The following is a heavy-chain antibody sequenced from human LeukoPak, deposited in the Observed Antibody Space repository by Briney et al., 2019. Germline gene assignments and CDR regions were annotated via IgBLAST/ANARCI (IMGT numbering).Heavy chain of an antibody. D-gene: IGHD6-6*01. J-gene: IGHJ5*02. CDR3: ARAKLIAARRVHTGNWFDP. CDR2: MNPNSGNT. Sequence: GASVKVSCKASGYTFTSYDINWVRQVTGQGLEWMGWMNPNSGNTGYAQKFQGRVTMTRNTSISTAYMELSSLRSEDTAVYYCARAKLIAARRVHTGNWFDPWGQGTLVTVSS. V-gene: IGHV1-8*01. CDR1: GYTFTSYD.